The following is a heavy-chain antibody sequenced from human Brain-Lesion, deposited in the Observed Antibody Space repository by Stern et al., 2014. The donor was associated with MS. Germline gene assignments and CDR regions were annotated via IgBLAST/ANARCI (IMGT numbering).Heavy chain of an antibody. CDR2: IFNSGST. CDR1: GGSISSGGYY. Sequence: QVQLQQSGPGLVKPSQTLSLSCTVSGGSISSGGYYWSWIRQPAGKGLEWIGRIFNSGSTSYNPSLKSRVPISIDTSHNPFSLRLNPMPAADTAVYYCARGRVVPGFQYYATDVWGQGTTVIVSS. V-gene: IGHV4-61*02. D-gene: IGHD2-2*01. CDR3: ARGRVVPGFQYYATDV. J-gene: IGHJ6*02.